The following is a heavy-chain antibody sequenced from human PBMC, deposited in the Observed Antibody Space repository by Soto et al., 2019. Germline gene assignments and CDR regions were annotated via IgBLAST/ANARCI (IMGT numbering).Heavy chain of an antibody. V-gene: IGHV3-23*01. Sequence: EVQLLESGGGLVQPGGSLRLSCAASGFTFSSYAMSWVRQAPGKGLGWVSAISGSGGSTYYADSVKGRFTISRDNSKNTLYLQMNSLRAEDTAVYYCAKTGDDFWSGSRYYYMDVWGKGTTVTVSS. CDR1: GFTFSSYA. D-gene: IGHD3-3*01. CDR3: AKTGDDFWSGSRYYYMDV. CDR2: ISGSGGST. J-gene: IGHJ6*03.